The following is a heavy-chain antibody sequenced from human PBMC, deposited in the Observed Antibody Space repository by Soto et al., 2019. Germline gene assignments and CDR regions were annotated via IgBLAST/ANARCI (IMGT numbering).Heavy chain of an antibody. V-gene: IGHV4-39*01. CDR3: ARHVHDFWSGYLWWFDP. CDR2: IYYSGST. D-gene: IGHD3-3*01. J-gene: IGHJ5*02. CDR1: GGSISSSSYY. Sequence: SETLSLTCTVSGGSISSSSYYWGWIRQPPGKGLEWIGSIYYSGSTYYNQSLKSRVTISVDTSKNQFSLKLSSVTAADTAVYYCARHVHDFWSGYLWWFDPWGQGTLVTVSS.